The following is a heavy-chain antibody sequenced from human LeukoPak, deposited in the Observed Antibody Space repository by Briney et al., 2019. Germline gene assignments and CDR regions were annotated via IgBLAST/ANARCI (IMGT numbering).Heavy chain of an antibody. J-gene: IGHJ4*02. D-gene: IGHD3-10*01. CDR1: GFIFSNDA. V-gene: IGHV3-30*19. CDR2: ISYDGSNK. CDR3: ARSGEIADDY. Sequence: PGGSLRLSCAASGFIFSNDAMHWVRQAPGKGLEWVAVISYDGSNKYYADSVKGRFTISRDNSKNTVYLQMNNLRAEDTAVYYCARSGEIADDYWGQGTLVTVSS.